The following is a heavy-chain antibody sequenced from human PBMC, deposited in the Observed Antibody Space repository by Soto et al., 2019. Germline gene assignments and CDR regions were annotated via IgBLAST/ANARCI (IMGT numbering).Heavy chain of an antibody. J-gene: IGHJ4*02. CDR1: GFTFSNYY. D-gene: IGHD2-21*01. CDR3: ARGRDSGLYYFDY. V-gene: IGHV3-13*01. CDR2: ISTAGNS. Sequence: PGGSLRLSCAASGFTFSNYYMHWVRQATGKGLEWVSTISTAGNSYSPGSVKGRFTISRENAKNSLYLQMNSLRVDDTAVYYCARGRDSGLYYFDYWGQGTLVTVSS.